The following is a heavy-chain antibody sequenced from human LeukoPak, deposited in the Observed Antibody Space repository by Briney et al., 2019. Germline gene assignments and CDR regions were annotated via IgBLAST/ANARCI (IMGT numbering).Heavy chain of an antibody. CDR3: ARVFDSGSQAYFYYMDV. J-gene: IGHJ6*03. V-gene: IGHV4-38-2*02. D-gene: IGHD3-10*01. CDR1: GYSISSGYY. CDR2: LSHSGSS. Sequence: SETLSLTCTVSGYSISSGYYWDWIRQPPGKGLEWIGTLSHSGSSYYNPSLKSRVTISVDTSKNQFSLNLSSVTAADTAVYYCARVFDSGSQAYFYYMDVWGKGTTVTISS.